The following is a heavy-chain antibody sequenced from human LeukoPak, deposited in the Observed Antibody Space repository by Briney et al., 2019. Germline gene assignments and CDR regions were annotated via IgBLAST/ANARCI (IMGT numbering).Heavy chain of an antibody. CDR2: INHSGST. CDR1: GGSFSGYY. CDR3: ARDPQKEVGY. V-gene: IGHV4-34*01. Sequence: SETLSLTCAVYGGSFSGYYWSWIRQPPGKGLEWIGEINHSGSTNYNPSLKSRVTISVDTSKNQFSLKLSSVTAADTAVYYCARDPQKEVGYWGQGTLVTVSS. J-gene: IGHJ4*02.